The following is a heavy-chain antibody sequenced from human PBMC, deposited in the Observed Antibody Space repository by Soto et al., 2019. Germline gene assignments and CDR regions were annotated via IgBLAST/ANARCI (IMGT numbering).Heavy chain of an antibody. D-gene: IGHD1-26*01. V-gene: IGHV3-23*04. J-gene: IGHJ6*02. Sequence: VQLVESGGGVVQPGRSLRLSCAASGFTFSSYAMSWVRQAPGKGLEWVSAISGSGGSTYYADSVKGRFTISRDNSKNTLYLQMNSLRAEDTAVYYCASSGSYFGYYYGMDVWGQGTTVTVSS. CDR2: ISGSGGST. CDR3: ASSGSYFGYYYGMDV. CDR1: GFTFSSYA.